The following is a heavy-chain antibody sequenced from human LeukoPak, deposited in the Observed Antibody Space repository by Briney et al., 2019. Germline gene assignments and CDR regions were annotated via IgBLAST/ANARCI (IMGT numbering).Heavy chain of an antibody. J-gene: IGHJ6*03. CDR3: AKTTGSGGYYYYMDV. Sequence: VASVKVSCKASGYTFTSYDINWVRQATGQGLEWMGWMNPNSGNTGYAQKFQGRVTITRNTSISTAYMELSSLRSEDTAVYYCAKTTGSGGYYYYMDVWGKGTTVTVSS. V-gene: IGHV1-8*03. D-gene: IGHD1-1*01. CDR2: MNPNSGNT. CDR1: GYTFTSYD.